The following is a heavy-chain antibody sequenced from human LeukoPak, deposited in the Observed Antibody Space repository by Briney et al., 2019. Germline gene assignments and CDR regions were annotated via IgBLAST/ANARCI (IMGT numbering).Heavy chain of an antibody. J-gene: IGHJ4*02. CDR1: GFSFGNYA. CDR3: TSAPRRYYYYNSGYYYPH. D-gene: IGHD3-22*01. CDR2: IRSKAYDGTT. V-gene: IGHV3-49*03. Sequence: SLRLSCTGSGFSFGNYALRWFRLNQEKGLEWVGFIRSKAYDGTTEYAASVKGRFTISRNDSKCIAYLQMNSLKTEDTAVYYCTSAPRRYYYYNSGYYYPHWGQGTLVTVSS.